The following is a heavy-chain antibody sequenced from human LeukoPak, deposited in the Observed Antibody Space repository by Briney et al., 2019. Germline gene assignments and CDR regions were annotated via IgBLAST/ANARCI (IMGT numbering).Heavy chain of an antibody. CDR3: ARGLGITGTTEFDP. CDR2: LNNDGSST. V-gene: IGHV3-74*01. J-gene: IGHJ5*02. CDR1: GVPLSIYW. Sequence: GGSLRLSRAPSGVPLSIYWKHDVPPAPEKARVCVSRLNNDGSSTSYVHSVKGRFTISRDHAKNTPYLEMYSLRAQGTAVYYCARGLGITGTTEFDPWGQGTLVTVSS. D-gene: IGHD1-20*01.